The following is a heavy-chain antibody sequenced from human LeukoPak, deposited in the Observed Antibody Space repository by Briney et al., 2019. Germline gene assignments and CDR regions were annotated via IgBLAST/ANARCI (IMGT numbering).Heavy chain of an antibody. J-gene: IGHJ4*02. D-gene: IGHD3-10*01. Sequence: GGSLRLSCAASGFTFSSYAMNWVRQAPGKGLEWVSVISGSGGSTYYADSVKGRFTISRDNSRNTLYLQTNSLRAEDTAVYYCAKSISGSGSYYNVQFDFWGQGTLVTVSS. V-gene: IGHV3-23*01. CDR1: GFTFSSYA. CDR2: ISGSGGST. CDR3: AKSISGSGSYYNVQFDF.